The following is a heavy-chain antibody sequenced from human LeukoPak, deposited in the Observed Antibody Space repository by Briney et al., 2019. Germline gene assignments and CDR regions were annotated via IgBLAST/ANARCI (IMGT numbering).Heavy chain of an antibody. D-gene: IGHD5-18*01. CDR3: ARDNGGTAMAYYYYYYMDV. Sequence: ASVKVSCKAPGYTFTGYYMHWVRQAPGQGLEWMGWINPNSGGTNYAQKFQGRVTMTRNTSISTAYMELSSLRSEDTAVYYCARDNGGTAMAYYYYYYMDVWGKGTTVTISS. V-gene: IGHV1-2*02. CDR1: GYTFTGYY. CDR2: INPNSGGT. J-gene: IGHJ6*03.